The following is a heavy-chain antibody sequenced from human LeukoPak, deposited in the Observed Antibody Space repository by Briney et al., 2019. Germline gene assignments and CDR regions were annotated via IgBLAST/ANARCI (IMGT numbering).Heavy chain of an antibody. CDR1: GFTFSSYS. CDR2: ITRSSIYI. J-gene: IGHJ6*03. Sequence: GGSLRLSCAASGFTFSSYSMNWVRQAPGKGLEWVSSITRSSIYIYYADSVKGRFTISRDNARNSLYLQMNSLGAEDTAVYYCARDPYSGTYGDTYYYYMDVWGKGTTVTISS. V-gene: IGHV3-21*01. CDR3: ARDPYSGTYGDTYYYYMDV. D-gene: IGHD1-26*01.